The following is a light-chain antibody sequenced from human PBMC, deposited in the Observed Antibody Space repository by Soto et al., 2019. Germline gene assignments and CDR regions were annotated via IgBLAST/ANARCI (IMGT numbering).Light chain of an antibody. CDR3: QQSDSTPPDT. Sequence: DIQMTQFPSSLSASVGERVTITCRASQSIGSHLNWYQQRAGKAPKLLIHGAFRLHGGVPSRFSGSGSGTNFTPTTSNLQPEDYVTYYCQQSDSTPPDTFGQGTKLDIK. CDR1: QSIGSH. V-gene: IGKV1-39*01. CDR2: GAF. J-gene: IGKJ2*01.